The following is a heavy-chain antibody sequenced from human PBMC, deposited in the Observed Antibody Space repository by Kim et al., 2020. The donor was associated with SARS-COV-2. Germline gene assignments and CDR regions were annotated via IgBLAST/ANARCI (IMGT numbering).Heavy chain of an antibody. J-gene: IGHJ4*02. V-gene: IGHV4-31*03. CDR2: IYYSGST. D-gene: IGHD3-10*01. CDR3: ARAPETASYYYGSGSYYVHFDY. CDR1: GGSISSGGYY. Sequence: SETLSLTCTVSGGSISSGGYYWSWIRQHPGKGLEWIGYIYYSGSTYYNPSLKSRVTISVDTSKNQFSLKLSSVTAADTAVYYCARAPETASYYYGSGSYYVHFDYWGQGTLVTVSS.